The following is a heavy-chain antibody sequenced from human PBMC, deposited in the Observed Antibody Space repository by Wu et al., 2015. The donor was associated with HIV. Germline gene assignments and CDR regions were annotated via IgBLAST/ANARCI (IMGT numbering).Heavy chain of an antibody. D-gene: IGHD2-15*01. Sequence: QVQLVQSGAEVKKPGASVKVSCKASGYTFTDYYMHWVRQAPGQGLEWMGWINPNSGGTNYAQKFQGRVTMTRDTSISTAYMELSSLRSDDTAVYYCARGRTLAATGGLFDYWGQGTLVTVSS. V-gene: IGHV1-2*02. CDR3: ARGRTLAATGGLFDY. J-gene: IGHJ4*02. CDR2: INPNSGGT. CDR1: GYTFTDYY.